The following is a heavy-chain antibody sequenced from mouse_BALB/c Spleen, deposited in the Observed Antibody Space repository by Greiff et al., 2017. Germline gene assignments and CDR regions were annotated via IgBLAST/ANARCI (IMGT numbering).Heavy chain of an antibody. D-gene: IGHD1-2*01. CDR3: ARGVITTGRDLAY. CDR1: GYTFTDYW. Sequence: QVQLQQPGAELVMPGASVKMSCQASGYTFTDYWMHWVKQRPGQGLEWIGAIDTSDSYTSYNQKFTGKATLTVDESSSTAYMQLSSLTSEDSAVYYCARGVITTGRDLAYWGQGTTLAVTS. J-gene: IGHJ2*01. CDR2: IDTSDSYT. V-gene: IGHV1-69*01.